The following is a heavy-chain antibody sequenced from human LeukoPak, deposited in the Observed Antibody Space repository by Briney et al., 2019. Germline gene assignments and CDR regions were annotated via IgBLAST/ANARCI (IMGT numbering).Heavy chain of an antibody. J-gene: IGHJ3*02. CDR2: ISGSGGST. Sequence: GGSLRLSCAASGFTFSSYAMSWVRQAPGKGLEWVSAISGSGGSTYYADSAKGRFTISRDNSKNTLYLQMNSLRAEDTAVYYCAKEFGPDYGDYVFLSAFDIWGQGTMVTVSS. V-gene: IGHV3-23*01. CDR3: AKEFGPDYGDYVFLSAFDI. D-gene: IGHD4-17*01. CDR1: GFTFSSYA.